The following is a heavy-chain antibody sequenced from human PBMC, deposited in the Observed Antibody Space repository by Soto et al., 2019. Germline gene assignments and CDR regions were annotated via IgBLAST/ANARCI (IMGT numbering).Heavy chain of an antibody. CDR3: ARDQILTQAFDY. CDR1: GFTFSSYG. V-gene: IGHV3-33*01. D-gene: IGHD2-8*02. J-gene: IGHJ4*02. CDR2: IWYDGSNK. Sequence: PGGSLRLSCAASGFTFSSYGMHWVRQAPGKGLEWVAVIWYDGSNKYYADSVKSRFTISRDNSKNTLYLQMNSLRAEDTAVYYCARDQILTQAFDYWGQGTLVTVSS.